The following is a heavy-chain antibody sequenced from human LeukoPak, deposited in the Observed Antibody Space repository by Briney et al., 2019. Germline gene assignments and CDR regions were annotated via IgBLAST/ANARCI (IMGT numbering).Heavy chain of an antibody. Sequence: ASVKVSCKASGYTFTCYYMHWVRQAPGQGLEWMGWINPNSGGTNYAQKFQGRVTMTRDTSTSTVYMELSSLRSEDTAVYYCARDGGDYYHYYYMDVWGKGTTVTISS. J-gene: IGHJ6*03. D-gene: IGHD3-3*01. V-gene: IGHV1-2*02. CDR2: INPNSGGT. CDR3: ARDGGDYYHYYYMDV. CDR1: GYTFTCYY.